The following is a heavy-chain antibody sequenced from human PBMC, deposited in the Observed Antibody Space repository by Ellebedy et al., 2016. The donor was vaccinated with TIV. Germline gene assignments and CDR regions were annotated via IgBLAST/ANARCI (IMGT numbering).Heavy chain of an antibody. J-gene: IGHJ4*02. V-gene: IGHV1-2*02. CDR2: INPNSGAT. CDR1: GDRFKRYG. CDR3: ARGSDFLTGGDFDT. Sequence: ASVKVSCKASGDRFKRYGITWVRQAPGQGLEWMGAINPNSGATRYAEKFEGRVTMTRDVSINTAFMELKWLRSDDSAVYFCARGSDFLTGGDFDTWGQGTLVSVS. D-gene: IGHD3-9*01.